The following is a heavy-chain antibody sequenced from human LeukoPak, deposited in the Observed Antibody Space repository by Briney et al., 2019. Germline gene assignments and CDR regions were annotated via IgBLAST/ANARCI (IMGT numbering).Heavy chain of an antibody. Sequence: SETLSLTCTVPGGAISSYYWSWIRQPPGKGLEWIGYVSYTGDASQNPSLRGRVTMSVDTSNNQVSLELSSVTAADTAVYYCARLPLYSSSIYYGMDVWGQGTTVTVSS. D-gene: IGHD6-6*01. J-gene: IGHJ6*02. CDR3: ARLPLYSSSIYYGMDV. V-gene: IGHV4-59*01. CDR1: GGAISSYY. CDR2: VSYTGDA.